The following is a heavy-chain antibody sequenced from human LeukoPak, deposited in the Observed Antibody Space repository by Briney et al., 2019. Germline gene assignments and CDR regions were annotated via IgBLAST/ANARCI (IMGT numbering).Heavy chain of an antibody. V-gene: IGHV1-18*01. Sequence: ASVKVSCKASGYTFTNYGISWVRQAPGQGLEWMGWISTYNGNTNYAQKLQGRVTMTTDTSTSTAYLELRSLISDDTAVYYCARDGAPAYNWFDPWGQGTLVTVSS. D-gene: IGHD2-2*01. J-gene: IGHJ5*02. CDR1: GYTFTNYG. CDR3: ARDGAPAYNWFDP. CDR2: ISTYNGNT.